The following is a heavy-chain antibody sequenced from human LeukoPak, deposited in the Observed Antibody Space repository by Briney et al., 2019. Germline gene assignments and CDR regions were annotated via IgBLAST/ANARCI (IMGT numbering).Heavy chain of an antibody. Sequence: ASVKVSCKASGYTFTGYNMHWVRQAPGQGLEWMGWISAYNGKTNYAQKLQGRVTMTTDTSTSTAYMELRSLRSDDTAVYYCARRYISGYLYYFDYWGQGTLVTVSS. V-gene: IGHV1-18*04. D-gene: IGHD3-22*01. J-gene: IGHJ4*02. CDR3: ARRYISGYLYYFDY. CDR2: ISAYNGKT. CDR1: GYTFTGYN.